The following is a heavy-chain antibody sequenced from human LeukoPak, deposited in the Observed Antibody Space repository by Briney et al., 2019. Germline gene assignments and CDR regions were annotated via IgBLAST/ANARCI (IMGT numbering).Heavy chain of an antibody. CDR3: VRALYDGSGYYSHFDY. Sequence: GGSLRLSCAASGFTFSSYWMSWVRQAPGKVLEWVANINHDGSEKYFVDSVKGRFTISRDNAKKSLSLQMNSLRTEDTAVYYCVRALYDGSGYYSHFDYWGQGTLVTVSS. D-gene: IGHD3-22*01. CDR2: INHDGSEK. V-gene: IGHV3-7*01. J-gene: IGHJ4*02. CDR1: GFTFSSYW.